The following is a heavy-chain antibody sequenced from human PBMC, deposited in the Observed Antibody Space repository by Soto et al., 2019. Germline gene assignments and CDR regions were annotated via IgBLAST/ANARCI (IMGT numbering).Heavy chain of an antibody. J-gene: IGHJ4*02. V-gene: IGHV3-30-3*01. CDR3: ARDSLPCITGTFDY. CDR2: ISYDGSNK. D-gene: IGHD1-7*01. Sequence: QVQLVESGGGVVQPGRSLRLSCAASGFTFSSYAMHWVRQAPGKGLEWVAVISYDGSNKYYADSVKGRFTISRDNSKNTLYLQMNSLRAEDTAVYYCARDSLPCITGTFDYWGQGTLVTVSS. CDR1: GFTFSSYA.